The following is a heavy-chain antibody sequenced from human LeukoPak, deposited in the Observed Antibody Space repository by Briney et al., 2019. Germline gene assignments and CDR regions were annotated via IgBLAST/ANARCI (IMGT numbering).Heavy chain of an antibody. D-gene: IGHD6-6*01. CDR3: ARGGHEYSSSSPFDY. CDR1: EYGFTRYW. V-gene: IGHV5-10-1*01. CDR2: IDPSDSYT. J-gene: IGHJ4*02. Sequence: GESLRISCKDSEYGFTRYWISWVRQMPGKGLEWMGRIDPSDSYTNYSPSFQGHVTISADKSISTAYLQWSSLKASDTAMYYCARGGHEYSSSSPFDYWGQGTLVTVSS.